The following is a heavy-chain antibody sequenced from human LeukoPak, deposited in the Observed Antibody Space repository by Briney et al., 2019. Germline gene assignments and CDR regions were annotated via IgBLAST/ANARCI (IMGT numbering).Heavy chain of an antibody. CDR3: ATFDFWSGPSFDY. CDR1: GYTFTGYY. J-gene: IGHJ4*02. D-gene: IGHD3-3*01. V-gene: IGHV1-2*02. Sequence: ASVKVSCKASGYTFTGYYMHWVRQAPGQGLEWMGWINPNSGGTNYAQKFQGRVTMTRDTSISTAYMELSRLRSDDTAVYYCATFDFWSGPSFDYWGQGTLVTVSS. CDR2: INPNSGGT.